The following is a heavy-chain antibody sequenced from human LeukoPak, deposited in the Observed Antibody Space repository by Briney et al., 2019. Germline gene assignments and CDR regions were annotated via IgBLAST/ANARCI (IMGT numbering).Heavy chain of an antibody. CDR2: IRSKAYGGTT. CDR1: GFTFGDYA. D-gene: IGHD2-15*01. CDR3: TRDCGSGGSCYLVDAFDI. V-gene: IGHV3-49*04. J-gene: IGHJ3*02. Sequence: GGSLRLSCTASGFTFGDYAMSWVRQALGKGLEWVGFIRSKAYGGTTEYAASVKGRFTISRDDSKSIAYLQMNSLKTEDTAVYYCTRDCGSGGSCYLVDAFDIWGQGTMVTVSS.